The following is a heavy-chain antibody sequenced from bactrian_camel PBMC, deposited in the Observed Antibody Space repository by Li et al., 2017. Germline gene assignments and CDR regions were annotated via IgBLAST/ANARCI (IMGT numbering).Heavy chain of an antibody. CDR3: AADRALDDDCYVGSLYTDFAY. V-gene: IGHV3S1*01. D-gene: IGHD3*01. J-gene: IGHJ6*01. Sequence: HVQLVESGGGSVQAGGSLRLSCAASGRTYGRNCMAWFRQAPGKEREGVANIWTADHTTYYADSVKARFTISRDNAKSTLYLQMNNLKPEDTAMYYCAADRALDDDCYVGSLYTDFAYWGQGTQVTVS. CDR1: GRTYGRNC. CDR2: IWTADHTT.